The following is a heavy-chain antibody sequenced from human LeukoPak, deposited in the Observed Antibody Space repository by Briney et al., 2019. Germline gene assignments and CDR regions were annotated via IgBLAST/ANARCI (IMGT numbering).Heavy chain of an antibody. V-gene: IGHV3-23*01. Sequence: GGSLRLSCAASGFTLSSHAMSWVRQAPGEGLKWVSLITASGDSTYYADSVKGRITIYRDNSKNMLFLQMNSLRAEDTAVYYCAKVRGSSWGPFDYWGQGTLVTVSS. J-gene: IGHJ4*02. CDR2: ITASGDST. CDR3: AKVRGSSWGPFDY. D-gene: IGHD6-13*01. CDR1: GFTLSSHA.